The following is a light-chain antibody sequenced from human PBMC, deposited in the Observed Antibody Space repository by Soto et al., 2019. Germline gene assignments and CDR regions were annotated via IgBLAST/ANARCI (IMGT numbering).Light chain of an antibody. V-gene: IGKV3-15*01. CDR1: QSVNLY. CDR3: QQYNNWPIT. J-gene: IGKJ5*01. Sequence: EVVLTQSPATLSVSPGEGATLSCRASQSVNLYLAWYQQKPGQAPRVIIYGVSTRATGVPGRFSGSGSGTEFTLNIRTLQSEDSAVYYCQQYNNWPITFGQGTRLEIK. CDR2: GVS.